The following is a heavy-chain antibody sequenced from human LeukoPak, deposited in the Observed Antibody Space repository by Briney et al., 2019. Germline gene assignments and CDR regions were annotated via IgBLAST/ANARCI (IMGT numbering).Heavy chain of an antibody. Sequence: ASVKVSCKASGYTFTSYGISWVRQAPGQGLEWMGWINPNSGGTNYAQKFQGRVTMTRDTSISTAYMELSRLRSDDTAVYYCARGIGVYYFDYWGQGTLVTVSS. D-gene: IGHD1-26*01. J-gene: IGHJ4*02. CDR2: INPNSGGT. CDR1: GYTFTSYG. CDR3: ARGIGVYYFDY. V-gene: IGHV1-2*02.